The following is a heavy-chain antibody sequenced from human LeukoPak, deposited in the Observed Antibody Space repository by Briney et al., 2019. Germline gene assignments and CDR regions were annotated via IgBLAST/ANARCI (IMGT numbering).Heavy chain of an antibody. CDR3: AKDARNYYYMDV. V-gene: IGHV3-43D*03. CDR2: ISWDGGST. CDR1: GFTFDDYA. Sequence: PGGSLRLSCAASGFTFDDYAMHWVRQAPGKGLEWVSLISWDGGSTYYADSVKGRFTISRDNSKNSLYLQMNSLRAEDTALYYCAKDARNYYYMDVWGKGTTVTVSS. J-gene: IGHJ6*03.